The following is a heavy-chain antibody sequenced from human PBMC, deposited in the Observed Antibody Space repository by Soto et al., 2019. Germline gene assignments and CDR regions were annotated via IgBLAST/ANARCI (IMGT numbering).Heavy chain of an antibody. J-gene: IGHJ4*02. CDR3: SSRDPGTSVDY. CDR1: GGSFTSNNW. V-gene: IGHV4-4*02. CDR2: IYRTGST. D-gene: IGHD1-7*01. Sequence: SETLSLTCAVSGGSFTSNNWWTWVRQPPGQGLEWIGEIYRTGSTNYNPSLKSRVTISLDKSENQFSLKVTSLTAADTAVYYCSSRDPGTSVDYWGQGTLVTVYS.